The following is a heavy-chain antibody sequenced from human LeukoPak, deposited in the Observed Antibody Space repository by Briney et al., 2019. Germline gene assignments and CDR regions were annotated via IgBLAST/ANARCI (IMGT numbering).Heavy chain of an antibody. J-gene: IGHJ4*02. CDR3: ARDWADNYFDY. CDR2: ISGSGGTT. D-gene: IGHD3-16*01. CDR1: GITFSSYA. Sequence: HPGGSLRLSCAASGITFSSYAMSWVRQAPGKGLEWVSVISGSGGTTVYADSVKGRFTISRDNSKNTLYLQMNSLRAEDTAVYYCARDWADNYFDYWGQGTLVTVSS. V-gene: IGHV3-23*01.